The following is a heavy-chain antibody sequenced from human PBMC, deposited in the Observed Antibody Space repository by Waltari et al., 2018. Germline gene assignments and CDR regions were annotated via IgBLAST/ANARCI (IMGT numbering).Heavy chain of an antibody. D-gene: IGHD3-16*02. CDR3: ARSPVTVGGVIAPYYFDY. V-gene: IGHV1-18*01. Sequence: QVQLLQSGAEVKTPGASVKVSCKASGYTFTSYGISWLRQAPGQGLEWMGWIRAYNGNTNYAKKLQGRGNMNTDTSTSTAYMELRRMRSDDTAVYYCARSPVTVGGVIAPYYFDYWGQGTLVTVSS. CDR2: IRAYNGNT. J-gene: IGHJ4*02. CDR1: GYTFTSYG.